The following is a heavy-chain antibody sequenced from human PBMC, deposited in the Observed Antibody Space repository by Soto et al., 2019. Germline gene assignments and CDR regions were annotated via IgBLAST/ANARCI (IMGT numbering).Heavy chain of an antibody. CDR2: IDPSDSYT. Sequence: PVESMNISCKCSGYSFTSYWISWVRQMPGKGLEWMGRIDPSDSYTNYSPSFQGHVTISADKSISTAYLQWSSLKASDTAMDYCAINVGYIRGGPHTLYLYYDRDVWRQGTTVTVS. CDR3: AINVGYIRGGPHTLYLYYDRDV. CDR1: GYSFTSYW. V-gene: IGHV5-10-1*01. J-gene: IGHJ6*02. D-gene: IGHD6-19*01.